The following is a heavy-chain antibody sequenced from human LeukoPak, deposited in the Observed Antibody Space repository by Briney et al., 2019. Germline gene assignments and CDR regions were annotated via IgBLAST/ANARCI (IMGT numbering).Heavy chain of an antibody. CDR1: GYTFTSYG. CDR3: ARDYNYYGSGSYYKSLDY. V-gene: IGHV1-18*01. CDR2: ISAYNGNT. D-gene: IGHD3-10*01. Sequence: GASVKVSCKASGYTFTSYGISWVRQAPGQGLEWMGWISAYNGNTNYAQKLQGRVTMTTDTSTSTAYMELRSLRSDDTAVYYCARDYNYYGSGSYYKSLDYWGQGTLVTVSS. J-gene: IGHJ4*02.